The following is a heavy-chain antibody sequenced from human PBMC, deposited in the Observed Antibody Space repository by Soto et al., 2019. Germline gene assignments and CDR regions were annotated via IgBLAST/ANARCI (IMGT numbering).Heavy chain of an antibody. CDR2: ISAYNGNT. V-gene: IGHV1-18*01. CDR3: ARDLGRTPLAYSAGFNDY. CDR1: GYTFTSYG. D-gene: IGHD2-15*01. Sequence: ASVKVSCKASGYTFTSYGISWVRQAPGQGLEWMGWISAYNGNTNYAQKLQGRVTMTTDTSTSTAYMELRSLRSDDTAVYYCARDLGRTPLAYSAGFNDYGGEGPLVTVSA. J-gene: IGHJ4*02.